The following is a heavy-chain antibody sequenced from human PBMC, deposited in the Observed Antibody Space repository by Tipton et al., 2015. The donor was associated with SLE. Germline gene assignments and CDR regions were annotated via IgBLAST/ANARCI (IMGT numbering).Heavy chain of an antibody. D-gene: IGHD3-22*01. V-gene: IGHV1-2*02. CDR1: GYTFTDYY. CDR3: ARDSYYYESRDYGWLDP. CDR2: INLNSGGT. Sequence: QLVQSGAEVKKPGASVKVSCKASGYTFTDYYMHWVRQAPGQGLEWMGWINLNSGGTNYAQKFQGRVTMTRDTSISTAYMELSRLRSDDTAVYYCARDSYYYESRDYGWLDPWGQGTQVTVSS. J-gene: IGHJ5*02.